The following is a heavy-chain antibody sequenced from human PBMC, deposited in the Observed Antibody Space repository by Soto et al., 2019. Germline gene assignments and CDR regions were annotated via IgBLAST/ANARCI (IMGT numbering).Heavy chain of an antibody. J-gene: IGHJ3*02. V-gene: IGHV3-30*18. CDR3: AKGNLIRTIFAYDI. Sequence: PGGSLRLSCAASGFTFATYGMHWVRQAPGKGLEWVASILYDGSNKYYADSVKGRLTISRDNSENTLYLQMNSLREEDTAVYYCAKGNLIRTIFAYDIWGQGTMVTVSS. CDR2: ILYDGSNK. D-gene: IGHD1-7*01. CDR1: GFTFATYG.